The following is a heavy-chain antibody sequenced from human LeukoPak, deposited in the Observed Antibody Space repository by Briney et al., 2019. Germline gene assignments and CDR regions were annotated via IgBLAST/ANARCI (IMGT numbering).Heavy chain of an antibody. CDR1: GGSISNYY. V-gene: IGHV4-59*01. J-gene: IGHJ4*02. D-gene: IGHD3-22*01. Sequence: SETLSLTCTVSGGSISNYYWSWIRQPPGKGLEWIGYIYYSGNTNYNPSLKGRVTISLDTSKNQFSLRLSSVTTADTAVYYCAGRAYYYDGSGSPKMDYWGQGTLVTVSS. CDR3: AGRAYYYDGSGSPKMDY. CDR2: IYYSGNT.